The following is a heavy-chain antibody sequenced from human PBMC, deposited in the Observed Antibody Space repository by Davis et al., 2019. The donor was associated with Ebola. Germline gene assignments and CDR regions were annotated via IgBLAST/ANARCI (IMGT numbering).Heavy chain of an antibody. CDR2: INSDGSST. D-gene: IGHD3-16*02. V-gene: IGHV3-74*01. J-gene: IGHJ2*01. CDR3: AKEDRSDYVWGSYRYTRPYWYFDL. Sequence: GESLKISCAASGFTFSSYWMHWVRQAPGKGLVWVSRINSDGSSTSYADSVKGRFTISRDNAKNTLYLQMNSLRAEDTAVYYCAKEDRSDYVWGSYRYTRPYWYFDLWGRGTLVTVSS. CDR1: GFTFSSYW.